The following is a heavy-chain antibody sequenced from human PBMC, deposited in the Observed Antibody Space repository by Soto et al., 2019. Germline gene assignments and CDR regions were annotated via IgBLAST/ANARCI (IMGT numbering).Heavy chain of an antibody. V-gene: IGHV1-8*01. J-gene: IGHJ4*02. CDR1: GYTFTSCD. CDR3: GRGPGDHGYFDY. D-gene: IGHD3-10*01. CDR2: MNPYNGNT. Sequence: SVQVSCKASGYTFTSCDINWVRQAPGQGLEWMGWMNPYNGNTGYAQNFQGRVTMTRNTSISTAYMELSSLRSEDTAVYYCGRGPGDHGYFDYWGPGAPVTVSS.